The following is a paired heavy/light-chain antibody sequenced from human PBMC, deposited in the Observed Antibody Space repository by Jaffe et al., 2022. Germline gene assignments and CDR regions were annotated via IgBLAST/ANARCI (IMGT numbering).Light chain of an antibody. J-gene: IGKJ4*01. CDR1: QGISSY. CDR2: AAS. V-gene: IGKV1-12*01. Sequence: DIQMTQSPSSVSASVGDRVTITCRASQGISSYLAWYQQRPGKAPKLLISAASSLQSGVPSRFSGSGSGTDFTLTISSLQPEDFATYYCQQANSFPLTFGGGTKVEIK. CDR3: QQANSFPLT.
Heavy chain of an antibody. Sequence: QVQLQESGPGLVKPSETLSLTCTVSGGSINNFYWSWIRQPPGKGLEWIGYIYYSGSTNYSPSLKSRVTISVDTSKNQFSLKLSSVTAADTAVYYCARVYRGYSGYGTWNYYFDYWGQGTLVTVSS. D-gene: IGHD5-12*01. J-gene: IGHJ4*02. CDR2: IYYSGST. CDR1: GGSINNFY. V-gene: IGHV4-59*01. CDR3: ARVYRGYSGYGTWNYYFDY.